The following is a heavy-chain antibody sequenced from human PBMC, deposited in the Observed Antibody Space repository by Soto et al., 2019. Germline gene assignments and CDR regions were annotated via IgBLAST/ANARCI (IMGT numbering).Heavy chain of an antibody. CDR2: ISSSSSTI. V-gene: IGHV3-48*01. Sequence: GGSLRLSCAASGFTFSSYSMNWVRQAPGKGLEWVSYISSSSSTIYYADSVKGRFTISRDNAKNSLYLQMNSLRAEDTAVYYCARRSTKLGDAFDIWGQGTMVTVSS. J-gene: IGHJ3*02. CDR3: ARRSTKLGDAFDI. CDR1: GFTFSSYS. D-gene: IGHD2-8*01.